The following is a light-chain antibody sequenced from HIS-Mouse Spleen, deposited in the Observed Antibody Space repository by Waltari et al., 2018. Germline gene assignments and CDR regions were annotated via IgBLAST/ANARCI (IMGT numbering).Light chain of an antibody. CDR2: KAS. J-gene: IGKJ2*01. CDR1: QSISSW. CDR3: QQYNSYPYT. V-gene: IGKV1-5*03. Sequence: DIQMTQSPSTLSASVGDSITLTCRASQSISSWLAWYQQKPGKAPKLLIYKASSLESGVPSRFSGSGSGTEFTLTISSLQPDDFATYYCQQYNSYPYTFGQGTKLEIK.